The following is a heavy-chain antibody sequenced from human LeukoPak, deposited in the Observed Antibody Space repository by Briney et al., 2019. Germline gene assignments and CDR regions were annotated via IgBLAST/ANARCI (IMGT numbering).Heavy chain of an antibody. V-gene: IGHV1-2*06. CDR3: ARDLSSISNWGLDY. CDR1: GYTFTGYF. Sequence: SSVKVSCKSSGYTFTGYFMHWVRQAPAQGLDWVGRINPNSCGPNDAQKFQGRVTMTRDTSISTAYMELSGLRSDDTAVYYCARDLSSISNWGLDYWGQRTLVTVSS. J-gene: IGHJ4*02. CDR2: INPNSCGP. D-gene: IGHD7-27*01.